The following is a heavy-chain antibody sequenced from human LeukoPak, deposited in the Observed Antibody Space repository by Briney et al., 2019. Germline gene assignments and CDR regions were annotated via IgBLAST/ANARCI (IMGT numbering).Heavy chain of an antibody. V-gene: IGHV3-30*03. CDR1: GFTFSNYW. D-gene: IGHD1-26*01. Sequence: GGSLRLSCAASGFTFSNYWMTWVRQAPGKGLEWVAVISYDGSNKYYADSVKGRFTISRDNSKNTLYLQMNSLRAEDTAVYYCARDKWELLDAFDIWGQGTMVTVSS. J-gene: IGHJ3*02. CDR2: ISYDGSNK. CDR3: ARDKWELLDAFDI.